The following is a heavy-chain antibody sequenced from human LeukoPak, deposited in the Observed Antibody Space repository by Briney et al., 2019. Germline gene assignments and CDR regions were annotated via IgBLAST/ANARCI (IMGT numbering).Heavy chain of an antibody. CDR1: GGSISSSSYY. CDR3: ARRESNWFDP. CDR2: IYYSGST. Sequence: PSETLSLTCTVSGGSISSSSYYWGWIRQPPGKGLEWIGSIYYSGSTYYNPSLKSRVTISVDTSKNQFSLKLSSVTAADTAAYYCARRESNWFDPWGQGTLVTVSS. J-gene: IGHJ5*02. V-gene: IGHV4-39*01.